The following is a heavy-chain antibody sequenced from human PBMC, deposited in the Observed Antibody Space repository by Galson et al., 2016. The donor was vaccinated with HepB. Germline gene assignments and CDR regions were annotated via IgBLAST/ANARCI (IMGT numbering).Heavy chain of an antibody. Sequence: SLRLSCAASAFTVYNNFMYWVRQAPGKGLEWVSFIYSGGGTYYADSVKGRFTISRDRPKNTLILQMNSLRDEDTAVYYCARKTDSGGFGNFWGQGTLVTVSS. V-gene: IGHV3-66*01. CDR1: AFTVYNNF. J-gene: IGHJ4*02. CDR2: IYSGGGT. CDR3: ARKTDSGGFGNF. D-gene: IGHD1-26*01.